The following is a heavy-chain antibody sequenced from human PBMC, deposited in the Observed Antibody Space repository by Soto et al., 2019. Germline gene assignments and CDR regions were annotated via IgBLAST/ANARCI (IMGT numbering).Heavy chain of an antibody. Sequence: PSETLSLTCIVSGGSISSSSYSWAWIRQPPGKGLEWIGTMYYGVNTYYNPSLESRVTISVDTSKNQFSLKLSSVTAADTAVYYCARDGIMVREVAYYYYGMDVWGQGTTVTVSS. J-gene: IGHJ6*02. V-gene: IGHV4-39*07. CDR1: GGSISSSSYS. D-gene: IGHD3-10*01. CDR3: ARDGIMVREVAYYYYGMDV. CDR2: MYYGVNT.